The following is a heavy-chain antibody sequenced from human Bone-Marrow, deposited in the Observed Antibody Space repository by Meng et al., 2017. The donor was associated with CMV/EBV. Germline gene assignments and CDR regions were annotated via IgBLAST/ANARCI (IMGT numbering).Heavy chain of an antibody. CDR3: ARVRVTYYEFWSGAFGMDV. V-gene: IGHV3-11*04. D-gene: IGHD3-3*01. CDR1: GFTFSDYY. Sequence: GGSLRLSCAASGFTFSDYYMSWIRQAPGKGLEWVSYISSSGSTIYYADSVKGRFTISRDNAKNSVYLQMNSLRAEDTAVYYCARVRVTYYEFWSGAFGMDVWGQGTTVTVSS. CDR2: ISSSGSTI. J-gene: IGHJ6*02.